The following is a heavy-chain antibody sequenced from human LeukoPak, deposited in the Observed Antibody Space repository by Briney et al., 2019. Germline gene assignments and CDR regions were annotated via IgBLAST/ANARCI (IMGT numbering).Heavy chain of an antibody. CDR3: ARATPVGGVRFDY. V-gene: IGHV4-4*09. CDR2: IYTTGDT. CDR1: GVSISSYY. J-gene: IGHJ4*02. D-gene: IGHD3-16*01. Sequence: PSETLSLTCTVSGVSISSYYWSWIRQPPGKGLEWIWSIYTTGDTRYNPSLKSQVTISVDTSKNHFSLKLSSVTAADTAVYYCARATPVGGVRFDYWGQGTLVTVSS.